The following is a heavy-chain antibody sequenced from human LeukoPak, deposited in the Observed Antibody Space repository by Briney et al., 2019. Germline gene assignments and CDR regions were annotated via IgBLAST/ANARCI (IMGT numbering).Heavy chain of an antibody. CDR2: INAGNGNT. CDR1: GYTFTSYA. J-gene: IGHJ1*01. D-gene: IGHD3-22*01. V-gene: IGHV1-3*01. Sequence: ASVTVSCTASGYTFTSYAMHWVRQAPGQRLEWMGWINAGNGNTKYSQKFQGRVTITRDTSTTTAYMELSSLRSEDTAVYYCARDYDSSGYHEFFQYWGQGTLVTVSS. CDR3: ARDYDSSGYHEFFQY.